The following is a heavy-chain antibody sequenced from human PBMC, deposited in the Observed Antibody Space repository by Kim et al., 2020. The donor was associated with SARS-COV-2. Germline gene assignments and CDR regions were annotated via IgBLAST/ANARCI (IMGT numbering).Heavy chain of an antibody. Sequence: SETLSLTCTVSGGSISSSSYYWDWIRQPPGKGLEWIGSIYYGGSTYYNPSLKSRVTISVDTSKNQFSLKLSSVTAADTAVYYCARHGYIVAMVHFDYWCQGTLVTVSS. CDR3: ARHGYIVAMVHFDY. J-gene: IGHJ4*02. V-gene: IGHV4-39*01. CDR1: GGSISSSSYY. D-gene: IGHD5-12*01. CDR2: IYYGGST.